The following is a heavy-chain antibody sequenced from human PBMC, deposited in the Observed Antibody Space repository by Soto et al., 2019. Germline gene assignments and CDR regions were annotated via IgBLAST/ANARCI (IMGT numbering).Heavy chain of an antibody. J-gene: IGHJ6*02. Sequence: PVGSLRLSCAASGFTFSSYGMHWVRQAPGKGLEWVAVIWYDGSNKYYADSVKGRFTISRDNSKNTLYLQMNSLRAEDTAVYYCARGHSGYDLYYYYYGMDVWGQGTTVTVSS. CDR3: ARGHSGYDLYYYYYGMDV. D-gene: IGHD5-12*01. V-gene: IGHV3-33*01. CDR1: GFTFSSYG. CDR2: IWYDGSNK.